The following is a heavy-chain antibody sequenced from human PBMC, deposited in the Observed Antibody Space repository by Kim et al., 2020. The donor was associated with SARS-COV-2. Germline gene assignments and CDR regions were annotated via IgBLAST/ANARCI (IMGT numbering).Heavy chain of an antibody. V-gene: IGHV1-46*01. J-gene: IGHJ4*02. D-gene: IGHD5-18*01. CDR2: INPSDGST. Sequence: RQAPGQGLGWMGIINPSDGSTFFAQKFQDRVNVTRDTSATTVYMELTNVRSEDTAVYYCARTQSGDMDYWGQGTLVSVSS. CDR3: ARTQSGDMDY.